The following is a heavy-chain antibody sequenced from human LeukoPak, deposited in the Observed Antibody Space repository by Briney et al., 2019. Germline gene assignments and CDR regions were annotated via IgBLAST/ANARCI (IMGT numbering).Heavy chain of an antibody. CDR1: GFTVSSHY. CDR3: ARSTSGSWFGDY. V-gene: IGHV3-53*01. CDR2: IFSDGST. Sequence: PGGSLRLSCAASGFTVSSHYMRWVRQAPGRGLEWVSVIFSDGSTYYADSVKGRFTISRDNSKNTLYLQMNSLRAEDTAVYYCARSTSGSWFGDYWGQGTLVTVSS. D-gene: IGHD6-13*01. J-gene: IGHJ4*02.